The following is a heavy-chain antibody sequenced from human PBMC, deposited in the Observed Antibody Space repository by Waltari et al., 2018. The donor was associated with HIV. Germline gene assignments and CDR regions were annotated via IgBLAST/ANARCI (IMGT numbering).Heavy chain of an antibody. J-gene: IGHJ4*02. V-gene: IGHV3-48*04. Sequence: VQLLGSGGGVVQPGGSLRVSCPASGLTFSDYAMHWVRQVTGKGLEWVACLRCSGSTIYYADSVKGRFTVSRDNSKNTLYLQMNSLRAEDTAVYYCARSYSCDSDQDHADSWGQGTLVSVFS. CDR1: GLTFSDYA. CDR2: LRCSGSTI. D-gene: IGHD3-10*01. CDR3: ARSYSCDSDQDHADS.